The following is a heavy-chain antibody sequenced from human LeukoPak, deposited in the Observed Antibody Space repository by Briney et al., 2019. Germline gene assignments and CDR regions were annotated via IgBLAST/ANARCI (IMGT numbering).Heavy chain of an antibody. CDR1: GGSFSGYY. CDR2: INHSGST. D-gene: IGHD6-19*01. J-gene: IGHJ4*02. V-gene: IGHV4-34*01. CDR3: ARDPAVALYFDY. Sequence: SETLSLTCAVYGGSFSGYYWSWIRQPPGKGLEWIGEINHSGSTNYNPSLKSRVTISVDTSKNQFSLKLSSVTAADTAVYYCARDPAVALYFDYWGQGTLVTVSS.